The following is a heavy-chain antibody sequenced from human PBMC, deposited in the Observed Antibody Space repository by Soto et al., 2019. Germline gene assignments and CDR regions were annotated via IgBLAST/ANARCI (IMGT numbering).Heavy chain of an antibody. J-gene: IGHJ6*02. V-gene: IGHV1-69*01. CDR3: ARREVYYGSGSYSYYSYYYGMYV. D-gene: IGHD3-10*01. CDR2: IIPIFGTA. Sequence: QVQLVQSGAEVKKPGSSVKVSCKASGGTFSSYAISWVRQAPGQGLEWMGGIIPIFGTANDAQKFQGRVTITADESTSTAYMALSSLRSEDTAVYYCARREVYYGSGSYSYYSYYYGMYVWGQGPTVTVSS. CDR1: GGTFSSYA.